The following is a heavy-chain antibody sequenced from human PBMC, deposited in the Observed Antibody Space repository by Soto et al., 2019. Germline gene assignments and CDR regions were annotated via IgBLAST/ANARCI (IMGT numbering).Heavy chain of an antibody. J-gene: IGHJ5*02. CDR1: GCTFSRYV. CDR3: ARSGLALPYSASHWFDP. Sequence: VGSLRLSCAASGCTFSRYVINWVRQAPGKGLEWLSSISDSGHYIYYADSVKGRFTISRDNAKNSLFLQMNSLRGEDTAVYYCARSGLALPYSASHWFDPWGHGTLVTVS. CDR2: ISDSGHYI. D-gene: IGHD3-22*01. V-gene: IGHV3-21*01.